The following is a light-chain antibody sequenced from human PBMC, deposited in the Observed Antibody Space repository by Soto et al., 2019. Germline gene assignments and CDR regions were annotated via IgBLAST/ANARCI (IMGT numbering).Light chain of an antibody. Sequence: QAVVTQPRSVSGSPGQSVTISCTGTSSDVGGYNYVSWYQQHPGQAPRLMIYDVTKRPSGVPDRFSGSKSGNTASLTISGLQAEDEAEYYCCSYAGSYTLVFGGGTKLTVL. CDR2: DVT. CDR1: SSDVGGYNY. CDR3: CSYAGSYTLV. J-gene: IGLJ2*01. V-gene: IGLV2-11*01.